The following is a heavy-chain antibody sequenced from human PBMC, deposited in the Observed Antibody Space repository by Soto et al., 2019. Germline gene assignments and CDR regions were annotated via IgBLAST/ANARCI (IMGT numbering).Heavy chain of an antibody. CDR1: GDSVSSRSAA. CDR2: TYYRSKWYN. Sequence: SQTLSLTCAISGDSVSSRSAACNWIRQSPSRGLEWLGRTYYRSKWYNEYAVSVKSRITINPDTSKNQFSLQLNSVTPDDTAMYYCARTQSLFDYWGQGTQVTVSS. V-gene: IGHV6-1*01. J-gene: IGHJ4*02. CDR3: ARTQSLFDY.